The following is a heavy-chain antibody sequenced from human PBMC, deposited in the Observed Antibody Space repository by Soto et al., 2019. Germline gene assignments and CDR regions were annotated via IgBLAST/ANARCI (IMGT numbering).Heavy chain of an antibody. CDR3: ARGSSPTMVRGVIIPYGMDV. D-gene: IGHD3-10*01. Sequence: QVQLVQSGAEVKKPGSSVKVSCKASGGTFSSYTISWVRQAPGQGLEWMGRIIPILGIANYAQKFQGRVTITADKSTSTAYMELSSLRSEDTAVYYCARGSSPTMVRGVIIPYGMDVWGQGTTVTVSS. V-gene: IGHV1-69*02. J-gene: IGHJ6*02. CDR1: GGTFSSYT. CDR2: IIPILGIA.